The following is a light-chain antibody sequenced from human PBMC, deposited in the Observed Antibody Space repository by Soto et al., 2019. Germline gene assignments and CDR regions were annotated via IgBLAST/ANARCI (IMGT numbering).Light chain of an antibody. CDR2: DVS. CDR1: SSDVGGYKY. Sequence: QSALTQPASVSGSPGQSITISCTGTSSDVGGYKYVSWYQQHPGKAPKLMISDVSNRPSGVSNRFSTSKSGNTASLTISGRGTEDEADYYCLSYTTISTYVFGPGTQLTVL. CDR3: LSYTTISTYV. J-gene: IGLJ1*01. V-gene: IGLV2-14*03.